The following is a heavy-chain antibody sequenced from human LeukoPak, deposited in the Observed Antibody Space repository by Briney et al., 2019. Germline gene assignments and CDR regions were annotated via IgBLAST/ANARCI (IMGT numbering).Heavy chain of an antibody. J-gene: IGHJ3*02. CDR1: GFTFSSYA. Sequence: GGSLRLSCAASGFTFSSYAMHWVRQAPGKGLEWVAVISYDGSNKYYAVSVKGRFTISRDNSKNTLYLQMNSLRAEDTAVYYCARDGVLRYFDWLVGDAFDIWGQGTMVTVSS. V-gene: IGHV3-30*04. CDR3: ARDGVLRYFDWLVGDAFDI. D-gene: IGHD3-9*01. CDR2: ISYDGSNK.